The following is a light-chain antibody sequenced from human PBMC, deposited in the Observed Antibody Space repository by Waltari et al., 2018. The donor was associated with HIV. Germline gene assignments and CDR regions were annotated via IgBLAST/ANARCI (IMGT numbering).Light chain of an antibody. CDR3: CSYSGSGTLYV. V-gene: IGLV2-11*01. J-gene: IGLJ1*01. CDR1: SSDVGGYTF. CDR2: DVT. Sequence: QSALTQPRSVSGSPRKSVTISCTGTSSDVGGYTFVSWYQHHPGKAPKLVISDVTNRPSGVPDRFSGSKSGNTASLTISGLQAEDEADYYCCSYSGSGTLYVFGTGTGVTVL.